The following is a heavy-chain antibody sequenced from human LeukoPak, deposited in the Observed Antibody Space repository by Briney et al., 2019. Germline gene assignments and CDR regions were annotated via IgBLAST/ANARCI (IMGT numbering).Heavy chain of an antibody. D-gene: IGHD3-10*01. V-gene: IGHV3-11*01. CDR3: ARELAYYYGSGSYNWFDP. Sequence: PGGSLRLSCAASGFTFSDYYMSWIRQAPRKGLEWVSYISSSGSTIYYADSVKGRFTISRDNAKNSLYLQMNSLRAEDTAVYYCARELAYYYGSGSYNWFDPWGQGTLVTVSS. CDR1: GFTFSDYY. J-gene: IGHJ5*02. CDR2: ISSSGSTI.